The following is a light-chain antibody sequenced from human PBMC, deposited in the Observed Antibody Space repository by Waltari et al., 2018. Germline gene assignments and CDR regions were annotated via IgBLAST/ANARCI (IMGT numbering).Light chain of an antibody. CDR1: QDISNF. V-gene: IGKV1-27*01. Sequence: DFQMTQSPSSLSASVGDRVTITFRASQDISNFVAWYQHKPGEVPKVLIYAATTLQSGVPSRFSGSGWGTEFTFTITSLQPEDVATYYCQKYNGAPWTFGQGTKVEIK. J-gene: IGKJ1*01. CDR2: AAT. CDR3: QKYNGAPWT.